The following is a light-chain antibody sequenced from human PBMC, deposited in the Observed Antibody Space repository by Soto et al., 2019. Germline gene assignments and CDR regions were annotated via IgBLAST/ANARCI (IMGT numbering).Light chain of an antibody. Sequence: QSVLTQLLSGSGTAGQRVTISCSGSSSNIGSNTVNWYQQLPGTAPKLLIYSNNHRPSGVPDRFSGSKSGTSASLAISGLQSEDKADYYCAAWDDSLNAFYVFGTGTKVTVL. V-gene: IGLV1-44*01. CDR2: SNN. CDR3: AAWDDSLNAFYV. J-gene: IGLJ1*01. CDR1: SSNIGSNT.